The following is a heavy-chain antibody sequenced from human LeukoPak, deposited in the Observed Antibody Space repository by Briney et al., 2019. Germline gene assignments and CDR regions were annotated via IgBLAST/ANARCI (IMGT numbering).Heavy chain of an antibody. CDR1: GFTFSSYE. D-gene: IGHD3-3*01. CDR2: ISSSGSTI. CDR3: ARDRGFLEWLLHFDY. V-gene: IGHV3-48*03. Sequence: GSLRLSCAASGFTFSSYEMNWVRQAPGKGLEWVSYISSSGSTIYYAGSVKGRFTISRDNAKNSLYLQMNSLRAEDTAVYYCARDRGFLEWLLHFDYWGQGTLVTVSS. J-gene: IGHJ4*02.